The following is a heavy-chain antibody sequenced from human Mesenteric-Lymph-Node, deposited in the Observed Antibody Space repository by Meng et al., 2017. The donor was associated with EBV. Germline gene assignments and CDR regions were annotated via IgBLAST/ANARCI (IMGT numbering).Heavy chain of an antibody. CDR2: IYWDDDK. CDR3: AHSDVGIIPFDS. Sequence: QITLKESGSSLVKPTQPLTLTCTFSGFSLSTNGVAVGWIRQPPGKGLEWLALIYWDDDKRYSPSLKSRLTITKDTSKNQVVLSMTNMDPVDTGTYFCAHSDVGIIPFDSWDQGTLVTVSS. CDR1: GFSLSTNGVA. J-gene: IGHJ4*02. V-gene: IGHV2-5*02. D-gene: IGHD1-26*01.